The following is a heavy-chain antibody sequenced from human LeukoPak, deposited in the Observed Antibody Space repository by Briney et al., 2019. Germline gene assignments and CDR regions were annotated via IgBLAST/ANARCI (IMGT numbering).Heavy chain of an antibody. CDR3: ARDFSDFWSGYSY. D-gene: IGHD3-3*01. J-gene: IGHJ4*02. CDR1: GYTFTSYD. CDR2: MNPNSGNT. V-gene: IGHV1-8*01. Sequence: ASVKVSCKASGYTFTSYDINWVRQATGQGLEWMGWMNPNSGNTGYAQKFQGRVTMTRDTSISTAYMELSRLRSDDTAVYYCARDFSDFWSGYSYWGQGTLVTVSS.